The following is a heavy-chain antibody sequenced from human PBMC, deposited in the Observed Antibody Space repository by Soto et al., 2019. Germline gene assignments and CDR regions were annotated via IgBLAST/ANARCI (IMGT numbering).Heavy chain of an antibody. D-gene: IGHD3-10*01. CDR1: GFRFDNYG. Sequence: QVQLVESGGGVVQPGRSLRLSCAASGFRFDNYGMHWVRHAPGTGLEWVAVIWYDGSNEYYADSVKGRFTISRDNSKNTLYLKMESVRAEDTVVYYCGRASGPNYGEIVGSGGGQGTLVTVSS. CDR3: GRASGPNYGEIVGSG. V-gene: IGHV3-33*01. J-gene: IGHJ4*02. CDR2: IWYDGSNE.